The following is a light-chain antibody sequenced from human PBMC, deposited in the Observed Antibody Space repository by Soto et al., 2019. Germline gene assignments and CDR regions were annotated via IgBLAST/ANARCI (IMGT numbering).Light chain of an antibody. Sequence: DIQVTHSPSSLSASVGYRVTITCRASQFIDDFLNWFQQRPGKAPKLLIYAASSLQSGVPSRFSGSGSGTDFTLAISSLQPEDFATYYCQQSSSTPQTFGGGTKVDIK. J-gene: IGKJ4*01. V-gene: IGKV1-39*01. CDR2: AAS. CDR3: QQSSSTPQT. CDR1: QFIDDF.